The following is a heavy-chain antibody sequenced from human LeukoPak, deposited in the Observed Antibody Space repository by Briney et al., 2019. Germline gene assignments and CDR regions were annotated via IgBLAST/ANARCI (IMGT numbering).Heavy chain of an antibody. CDR2: INHSGST. J-gene: IGHJ4*02. CDR1: GGSFSGYY. D-gene: IGHD3-10*01. V-gene: IGHV4-34*01. Sequence: PSETLSLTCAVYGGSFSGYYWSWIRQPPGKGLEWIGEINHSGSTNYNPSLKSRVTISVATSKNQFSLKLSSVTAADTAVYYCASGQFYGSGSYSTLFDYWGQGTLVTVSS. CDR3: ASGQFYGSGSYSTLFDY.